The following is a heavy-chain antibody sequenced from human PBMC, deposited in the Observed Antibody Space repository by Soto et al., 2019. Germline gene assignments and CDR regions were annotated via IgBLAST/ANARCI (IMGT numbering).Heavy chain of an antibody. D-gene: IGHD6-13*01. V-gene: IGHV3-21*01. J-gene: IGHJ4*02. Sequence: PGGSLRLSCAASVFTSSSYSMNWVRQAPGKGLEWVSSISSSSSYIYYADSVKGRFTISRDNAKNSLYLQMNSLRAEDTAVYYCARDPRGIAAAGSFDYWGQGTLVTVSS. CDR3: ARDPRGIAAAGSFDY. CDR2: ISSSSSYI. CDR1: VFTSSSYS.